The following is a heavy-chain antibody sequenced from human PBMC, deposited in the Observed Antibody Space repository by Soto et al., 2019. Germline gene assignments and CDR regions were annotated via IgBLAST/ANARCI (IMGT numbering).Heavy chain of an antibody. V-gene: IGHV3-21*01. CDR2: ISSTSSDI. J-gene: IGHJ3*02. Sequence: EVQLVESGGGLVKPGGSLTLSCAASEFSFSSYTMNWVRQAPGKGLEWVSSISSTSSDIYYADSVKGRFAISRDNAKNSLYLQRKILRGDDTAVYYWARGPLGGRIDGFDIWGQGTMVTVSS. D-gene: IGHD3-3*01. CDR3: ARGPLGGRIDGFDI. CDR1: EFSFSSYT.